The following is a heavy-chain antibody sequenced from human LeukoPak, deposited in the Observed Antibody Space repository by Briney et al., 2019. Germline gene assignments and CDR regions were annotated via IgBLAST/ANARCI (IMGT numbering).Heavy chain of an antibody. J-gene: IGHJ6*03. CDR2: INPNSGGT. D-gene: IGHD6-13*01. V-gene: IGHV1-2*02. CDR3: AKDSSSWYRYYYYYYMDV. CDR1: GYTFTGYY. Sequence: ASVKVSCKASGYTFTGYYMHWARQAPGQGLEWMGWINPNSGGTNYAQKFQGRVTMTRDTSISTAYTELSRLRSDDTAVYYCAKDSSSWYRYYYYYYMDVWGKGTTVTVSS.